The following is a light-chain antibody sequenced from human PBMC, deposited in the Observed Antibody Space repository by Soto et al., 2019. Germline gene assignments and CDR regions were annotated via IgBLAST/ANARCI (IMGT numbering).Light chain of an antibody. CDR2: AAS. CDR1: QSVSSN. CDR3: QQYNNWPYT. J-gene: IGKJ2*01. V-gene: IGKV3-15*01. Sequence: EIVMTQSPATLSVSPGERATLSCRASQSVSSNLAWYLQKPGQAPRLLIYAASTRATGLPARFSGSGSGAEFTLTISSLQSEDFAVYYCQQYNNWPYTFGQGTKVEIK.